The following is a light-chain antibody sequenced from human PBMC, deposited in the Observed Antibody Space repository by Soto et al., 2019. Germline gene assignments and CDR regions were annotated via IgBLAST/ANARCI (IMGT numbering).Light chain of an antibody. J-gene: IGKJ3*01. CDR1: QSINSF. CDR3: QQSYNTPFT. Sequence: DIQMTQSPSSLSASEGDRVTITCRASQSINSFLNWYQQKSGKAPKLLIYDASTLQSGVPSRFSGSVSETVFTLTITSLQPDDFATYYCQQSYNTPFTFGPGTKVDVK. CDR2: DAS. V-gene: IGKV1-39*01.